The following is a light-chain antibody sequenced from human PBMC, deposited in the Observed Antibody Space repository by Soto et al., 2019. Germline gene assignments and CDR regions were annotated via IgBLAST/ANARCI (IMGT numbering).Light chain of an antibody. V-gene: IGLV4-69*02. J-gene: IGLJ3*02. CDR1: SGQNSYA. CDR2: LKSDGSY. Sequence: QPVLTQSPSASASLGASVKLTCTLTSGQNSYAIAWHQQQPGKGPRYLMNLKSDGSYSRGDGIPDRFSGSSSGAERYLTISRLQSEDEADYYCQTWGTGFQVFGGGTQLTVL. CDR3: QTWGTGFQV.